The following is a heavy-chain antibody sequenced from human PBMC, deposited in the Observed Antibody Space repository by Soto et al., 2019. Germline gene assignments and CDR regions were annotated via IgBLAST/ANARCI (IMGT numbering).Heavy chain of an antibody. Sequence: EVQLLESGGGLVQPGGSLRLSCAVSGFTINSHAMGWVRQAPGKGLEWVSAIGSRGRDTYYADSVKGRFTISRDNSKNTVSRQMNSLRAEDTAVYYCAILGGTYYAFDFWGQGTLVTVS. V-gene: IGHV3-23*01. CDR2: IGSRGRDT. CDR1: GFTINSHA. J-gene: IGHJ3*01. CDR3: AILGGTYYAFDF. D-gene: IGHD1-26*01.